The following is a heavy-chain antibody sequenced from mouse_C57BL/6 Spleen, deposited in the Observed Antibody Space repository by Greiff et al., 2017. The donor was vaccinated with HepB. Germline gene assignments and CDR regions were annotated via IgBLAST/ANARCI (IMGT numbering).Heavy chain of an antibody. J-gene: IGHJ2*01. V-gene: IGHV1-72*01. CDR3: ANLLWLGY. CDR1: GYTFTSYW. D-gene: IGHD2-1*01. CDR2: IDPNRGGT. Sequence: VQLQQPGAELVKPGASVKLSCKASGYTFTSYWMHWVKQRPGRGLEWIGRIDPNRGGTKYNEKFKGKATLTVDKPSSTADMQLSSLTSEDSAVYYCANLLWLGYWGQGTTLTVSS.